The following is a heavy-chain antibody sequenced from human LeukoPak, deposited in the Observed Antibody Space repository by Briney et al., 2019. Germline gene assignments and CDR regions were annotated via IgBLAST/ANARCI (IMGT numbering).Heavy chain of an antibody. CDR1: GFTFDDYA. CDR2: ISWNSGSI. J-gene: IGHJ4*02. D-gene: IGHD6-19*01. V-gene: IGHV3-9*01. Sequence: GGSLRLSCAASGFTFDDYAMHWVRQAPGKGLEWVSGISWNSGSIGYANSVKGRFTISRDNAKNSLYLQMNSLRAEDTAVYYCARAENPRGLAVAGDYWGQETLVTVSS. CDR3: ARAENPRGLAVAGDY.